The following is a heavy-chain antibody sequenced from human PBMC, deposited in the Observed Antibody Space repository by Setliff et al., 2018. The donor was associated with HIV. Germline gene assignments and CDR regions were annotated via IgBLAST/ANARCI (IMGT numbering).Heavy chain of an antibody. J-gene: IGHJ4*02. CDR1: GFTFSSYA. CDR3: ARDAKGGIDY. Sequence: PGGSLRLSCAASGFTFSSYAMHWVRQAPGKGLEWVAVISYDASNKYYADSVKGRFTISRDNSKNTLYLQMNSLRVEDTATYYCARDAKGGIDYWGQGTLVTVSS. D-gene: IGHD3-16*01. CDR2: ISYDASNK. V-gene: IGHV3-30*04.